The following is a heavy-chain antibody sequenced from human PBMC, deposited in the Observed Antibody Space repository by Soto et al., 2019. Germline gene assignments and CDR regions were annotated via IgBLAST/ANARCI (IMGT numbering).Heavy chain of an antibody. CDR3: ARGSFIAAAGTIYYYYGMDV. D-gene: IGHD6-13*01. J-gene: IGHJ6*02. V-gene: IGHV4-31*03. CDR2: IYYSGST. Sequence: SETLSLTCTVSGGSISGGGYYWSCIRQHPGKGLEWIGYIYYSGSTYYNPSLKSRVTISVDTSKNQFSLKLSSVTAADTAVYYCARGSFIAAAGTIYYYYGMDVWGQGTTVTVSS. CDR1: GGSISGGGYY.